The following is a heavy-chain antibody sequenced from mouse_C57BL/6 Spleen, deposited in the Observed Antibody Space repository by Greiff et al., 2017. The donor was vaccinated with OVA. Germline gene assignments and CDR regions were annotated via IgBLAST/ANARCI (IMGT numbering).Heavy chain of an antibody. Sequence: EVQLQQSGPELVKPGASVKIPCKASGYTFTDYNMDWVKQSHGKSLEWIGDINPNNGGTFYNQKFKGKATLTVDKSSSTAYMELRSLTSEDTAVYYCARGGRENYFDYWGQGTTLTVSS. CDR2: INPNNGGT. CDR3: ARGGRENYFDY. CDR1: GYTFTDYN. V-gene: IGHV1-18*01. J-gene: IGHJ2*01. D-gene: IGHD3-3*01.